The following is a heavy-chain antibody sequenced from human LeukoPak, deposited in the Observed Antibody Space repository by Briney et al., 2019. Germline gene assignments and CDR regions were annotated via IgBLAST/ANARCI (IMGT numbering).Heavy chain of an antibody. Sequence: GGSLRLSCAASGFTFSNYAMSWVRQAPGKGLEWVSSISGTGGSTYYADSVKGRFTISRDNSNNTLFLQMNSLRAEDTAVYYCAKVRTGHYFDYWGQGTLVTVPS. CDR1: GFTFSNYA. V-gene: IGHV3-23*01. D-gene: IGHD1-1*01. CDR3: AKVRTGHYFDY. J-gene: IGHJ4*02. CDR2: ISGTGGST.